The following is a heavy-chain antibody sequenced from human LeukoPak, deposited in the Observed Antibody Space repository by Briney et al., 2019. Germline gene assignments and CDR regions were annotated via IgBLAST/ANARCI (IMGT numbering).Heavy chain of an antibody. Sequence: PGGSLRLSCAASGFXFGXXXXXXVXXXRXKXXEXVXXXKSXTDGGTPDSADPVKGRFTISGDDSKNTLYLQMNSLKPEDTAVYYCATGFPNYGDYKGYFQYWGQGTLVTVSS. CDR1: GFXFGXXX. CDR3: ATGFPNYGDYKGYFQY. J-gene: IGHJ1*01. D-gene: IGHD4-17*01. CDR2: XKSXTDGGTP. V-gene: IGHV3-15*01.